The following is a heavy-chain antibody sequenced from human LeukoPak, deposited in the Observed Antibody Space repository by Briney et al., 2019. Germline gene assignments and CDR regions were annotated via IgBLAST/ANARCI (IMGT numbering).Heavy chain of an antibody. D-gene: IGHD3-3*01. CDR2: IWNHGSKS. J-gene: IGHJ3*02. CDR1: GFSFSHYG. Sequence: GGSLRLSCAASGFSFSHYGMHWVRQAPGKGLEWVAIIWNHGSKSQYADSVKGRFTVSRDNSKNMLSLQMNSLRAEDTAVYYCARGASEDDFWSGYPNDAFDIWGQGTMVTVSS. CDR3: ARGASEDDFWSGYPNDAFDI. V-gene: IGHV3-33*01.